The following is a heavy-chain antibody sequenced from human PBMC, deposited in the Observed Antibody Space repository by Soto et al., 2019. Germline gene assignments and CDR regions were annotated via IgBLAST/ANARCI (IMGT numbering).Heavy chain of an antibody. CDR3: ARDNAGDEDY. J-gene: IGHJ4*02. Sequence: SETLSLTCAVYGGSFSGYYWSWIRQPPGKGLEWIGEINHSGSTNYNPSLKSRVTISVDTSKNQFSLKLSSVTAADTAVYYCARDNAGDEDYWGQGTLVTVSS. V-gene: IGHV4-34*01. CDR2: INHSGST. CDR1: GGSFSGYY. D-gene: IGHD7-27*01.